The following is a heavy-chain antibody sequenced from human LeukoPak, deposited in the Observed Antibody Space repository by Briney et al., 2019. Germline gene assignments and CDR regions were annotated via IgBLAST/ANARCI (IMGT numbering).Heavy chain of an antibody. J-gene: IGHJ4*02. CDR2: ISWNSGSI. D-gene: IGHD6-19*01. CDR3: AKDKLDGYSSGWFDY. CDR1: GFTFDDYA. V-gene: IGHV3-9*01. Sequence: PGGSLRLSCAASGFTFDDYAMHWVRQAPGKGLEWVSGISWNSGSIGYADSVKGRFTISRDNAKNSLCLQMNSLRAEDTALYYCAKDKLDGYSSGWFDYWGQGTLVTVSS.